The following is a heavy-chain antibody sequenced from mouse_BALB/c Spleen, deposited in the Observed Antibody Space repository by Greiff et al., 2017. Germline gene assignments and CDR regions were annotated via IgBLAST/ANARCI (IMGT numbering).Heavy chain of an antibody. CDR3: TRDNYGYGDFDY. Sequence: LQQPGSELVRPGASVKLSCKASGYTFTSYWMHWVKQRPGQGLEWIGNIYPGSGSTNYDEKFKSKATLTVDTSSSTAYMQLSSLTSEDSAVYYCTRDNYGYGDFDYWGQGTTLTVSS. J-gene: IGHJ2*01. CDR2: IYPGSGST. CDR1: GYTFTSYW. D-gene: IGHD1-2*01. V-gene: IGHV1S22*01.